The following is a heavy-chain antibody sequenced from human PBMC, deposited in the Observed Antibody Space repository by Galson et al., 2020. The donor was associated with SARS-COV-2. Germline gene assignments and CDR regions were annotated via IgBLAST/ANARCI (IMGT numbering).Heavy chain of an antibody. CDR1: GFTFSNYA. CDR3: AKASGSGTFFDY. D-gene: IGHD2-15*01. V-gene: IGHV3-30*18. Sequence: GGSLRLSCAASGFTFSNYAFHWVRQAPGKGLEWLAVISYDGNNKYYAESVKGRFTISRDNSRDTLYLQINSLRSEDTAVYFCAKASGSGTFFDYWAQGSLVTVSS. J-gene: IGHJ4*02. CDR2: ISYDGNNK.